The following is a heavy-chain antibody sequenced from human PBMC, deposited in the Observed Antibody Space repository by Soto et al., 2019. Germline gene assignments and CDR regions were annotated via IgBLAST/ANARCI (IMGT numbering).Heavy chain of an antibody. D-gene: IGHD2-15*01. Sequence: EVQLLESGGGLVQPGGSLRLSCAASGFTFSSYAMSWVRQAPGKGLEWVSAISGSGGSTYYADSVKGRFTISGDNSKNTLNLQMNSLRAEDTAVYYCAKAARVVVVVAATGDYWGQGTLVTVSS. CDR3: AKAARVVVVVAATGDY. CDR1: GFTFSSYA. J-gene: IGHJ4*02. CDR2: ISGSGGST. V-gene: IGHV3-23*01.